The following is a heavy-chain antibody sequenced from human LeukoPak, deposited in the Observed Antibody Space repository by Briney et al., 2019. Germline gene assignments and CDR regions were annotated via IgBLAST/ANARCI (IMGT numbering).Heavy chain of an antibody. Sequence: PSQTLSLTCTVSGGSISSGDYYWSWIRQPPGKGLEWIGYIYYSGSTYYNPSLKSRVTISVDTSKNQFSLKLSSVTAADTAVYYCARESSDSGSYTPIDYWGQGTLVTVSS. CDR1: GGSISSGDYY. CDR3: ARESSDSGSYTPIDY. V-gene: IGHV4-30-4*01. J-gene: IGHJ4*02. CDR2: IYYSGST. D-gene: IGHD1-26*01.